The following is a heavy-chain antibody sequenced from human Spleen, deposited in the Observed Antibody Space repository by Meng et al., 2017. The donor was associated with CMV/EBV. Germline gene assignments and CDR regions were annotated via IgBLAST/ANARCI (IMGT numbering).Heavy chain of an antibody. V-gene: IGHV4-38-2*02. CDR1: GYSISCGYY. J-gene: IGHJ4*02. CDR3: ARARFDY. Sequence: GSLRLSCTVSGYSISCGYYWGWVRQPPGKGLEWIGSIYHSGSTYYNPSLKSRVTISVDTSKNQFSLKLSSVTAADTAVYYCARARFDYWGQGTLVTVSS. CDR2: IYHSGST.